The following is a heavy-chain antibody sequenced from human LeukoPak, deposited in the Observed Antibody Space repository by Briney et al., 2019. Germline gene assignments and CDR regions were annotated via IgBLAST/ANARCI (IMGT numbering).Heavy chain of an antibody. CDR3: AXLXSPVHYYYXXXXFHXXX. J-gene: IGHJ4*02. CDR2: INPNSGGT. Sequence: ASVKVSCKASGYTFTGYYMHWVRQAPGQGLEWMGRINPNSGGTNYAQKFQGRVTMTRDTSISTAYMELSRLRSDDTAVYYCAXLXSPVHYYYXXXXFHXXXWGQGTLVTVSS. V-gene: IGHV1-2*06. CDR1: GYTFTGYY. D-gene: IGHD3-22*01.